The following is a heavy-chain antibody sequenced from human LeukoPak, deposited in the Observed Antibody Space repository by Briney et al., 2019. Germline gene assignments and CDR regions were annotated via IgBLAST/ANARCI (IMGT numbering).Heavy chain of an antibody. CDR2: IYYSGST. Sequence: PSETLSLTCTVSSGSISIGGYYWSWIRQHPGKGLEWIGYIYYSGSTYYNPSLKSRVTISVDTSKNQFSLKLSSVTAADTAVYYCARASQDYYYGMDVWGQGTTVTVSS. V-gene: IGHV4-31*03. CDR1: SGSISIGGYY. CDR3: ARASQDYYYGMDV. J-gene: IGHJ6*02.